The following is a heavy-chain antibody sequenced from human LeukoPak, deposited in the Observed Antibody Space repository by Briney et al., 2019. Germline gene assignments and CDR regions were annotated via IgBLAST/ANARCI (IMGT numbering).Heavy chain of an antibody. CDR2: INPSGGST. CDR1: GDTFTSYY. V-gene: IGHV1-46*01. CDR3: ARPLRYSDFDSQLDY. Sequence: ASVKGSCKASGDTFTSYYMHCVRQAPGQGLEWMGIINPSGGSTSYAQKFQGRVTMTRDMSTSTVYMELSSLRSEDTAVYYCARPLRYSDFDSQLDYWGQGTLVTVSS. D-gene: IGHD3-9*01. J-gene: IGHJ4*02.